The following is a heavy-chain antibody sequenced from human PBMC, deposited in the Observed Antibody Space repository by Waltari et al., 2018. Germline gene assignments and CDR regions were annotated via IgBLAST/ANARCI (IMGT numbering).Heavy chain of an antibody. V-gene: IGHV4-39*07. D-gene: IGHD3-16*02. CDR3: ARVAQGHDYIWGSYRYLLGYFDY. Sequence: QLQLQESGPGLVKPSETLSLTCTVSGGSISSSSYYWGWIRQPPGKGLEWIGSIYYSGSTSYNPSLKSRVTISVDTSKNQFSRKLSSVTAADTAVFYCARVAQGHDYIWGSYRYLLGYFDYWGQGTLVTVSS. J-gene: IGHJ4*02. CDR1: GGSISSSSYY. CDR2: IYYSGST.